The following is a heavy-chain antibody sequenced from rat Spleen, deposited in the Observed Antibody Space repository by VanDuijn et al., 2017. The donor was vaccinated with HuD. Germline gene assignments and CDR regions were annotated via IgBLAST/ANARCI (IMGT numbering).Heavy chain of an antibody. J-gene: IGHJ2*01. CDR3: ARRHYGYTDYFDY. Sequence: EVQLVESDGGLAQPGRSLKLSCAASGFTFSDYYMAWVRQAPTKGLEWVATISSDGRRNYYRDSVKGRFTISRDIAKSSLYLQMDSLRSEDTATYYCARRHYGYTDYFDYWGQGVMVTVSS. V-gene: IGHV5-29*01. CDR1: GFTFSDYY. D-gene: IGHD1-9*01. CDR2: ISSDGRRN.